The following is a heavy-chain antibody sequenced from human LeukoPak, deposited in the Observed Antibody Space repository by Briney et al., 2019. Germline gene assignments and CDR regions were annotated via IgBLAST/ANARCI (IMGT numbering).Heavy chain of an antibody. CDR2: TRGDGGSA. V-gene: IGHV3-23*01. CDR1: GFPFSSYA. D-gene: IGHD6-13*01. Sequence: PGGSLRLSCAVSGFPFSSYAMSWVRQAPGKGLEWVSATRGDGGSAFYADSVKGRFTISRDNSKNTLYLQMNSLRAEDTAVYYCAKPPYSSSWFPFDYWGQGTLVTVSS. CDR3: AKPPYSSSWFPFDY. J-gene: IGHJ4*02.